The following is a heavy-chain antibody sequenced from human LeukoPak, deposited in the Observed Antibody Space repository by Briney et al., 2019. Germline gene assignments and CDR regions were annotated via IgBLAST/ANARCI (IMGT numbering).Heavy chain of an antibody. CDR1: GFTFSSYG. D-gene: IGHD6-19*01. J-gene: IGHJ4*02. CDR2: IWYDGSNK. V-gene: IGHV3-30*02. CDR3: AKDRRAVAGYFDY. Sequence: GGSLRLSYAASGFTFSSYGMHWVRQAPGKGLEWVAVIWYDGSNKYYADSVKGRFTISRDNSKNTLYLQMNSLRAEDTAVYYCAKDRRAVAGYFDYWGQGTLVTVSS.